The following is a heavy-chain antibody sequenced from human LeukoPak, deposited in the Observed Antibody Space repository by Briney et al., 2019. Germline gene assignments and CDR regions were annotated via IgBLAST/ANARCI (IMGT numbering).Heavy chain of an antibody. CDR3: ARVGDHFHWYLDL. Sequence: GGSLRLSCAASGFIVSLNYMNWVRQAPGKGLEWVLILYSGSDPYYADSVKGRFTISRDSSKNMLFLHMNSLRAEDTAVYYCARVGDHFHWYLDLWGRGTLVTVPS. V-gene: IGHV3-53*01. D-gene: IGHD3-3*02. CDR1: GFIVSLNY. CDR2: LYSGSDP. J-gene: IGHJ2*01.